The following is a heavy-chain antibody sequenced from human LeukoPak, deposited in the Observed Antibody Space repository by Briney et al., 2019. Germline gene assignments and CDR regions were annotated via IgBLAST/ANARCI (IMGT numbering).Heavy chain of an antibody. CDR3: ARDFPLGATICDY. CDR2: IKQDGSEK. V-gene: IGHV3-7*01. D-gene: IGHD5-24*01. CDR1: GSTFSSYW. J-gene: IGHJ4*02. Sequence: GGSLRLSCAASGSTFSSYWMSWVRQAPGKGLEWVANIKQDGSEKYYVDSVKGRFTISRDNAKNSLYLQMNSLRAEDTAVYYCARDFPLGATICDYWGQGTLVTVSS.